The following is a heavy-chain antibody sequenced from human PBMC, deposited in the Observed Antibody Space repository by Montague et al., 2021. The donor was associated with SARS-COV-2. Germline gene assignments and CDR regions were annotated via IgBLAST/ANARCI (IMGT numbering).Heavy chain of an antibody. D-gene: IGHD3-9*01. CDR3: ARDWWNGDWLFGLYYYYGMDV. Sequence: SLRLSCAASGFTFSSYGMHWVRQAPGKGLEWVAVIWYDGSNKYYADSVKGRFTISRDNSKNTLYLQMNSLRAKDTAVYYCARDWWNGDWLFGLYYYYGMDVWGQGTTVTVSS. CDR2: IWYDGSNK. V-gene: IGHV3-33*01. CDR1: GFTFSSYG. J-gene: IGHJ6*02.